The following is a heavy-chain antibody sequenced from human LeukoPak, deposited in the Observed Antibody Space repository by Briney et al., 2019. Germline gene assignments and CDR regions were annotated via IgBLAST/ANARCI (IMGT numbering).Heavy chain of an antibody. V-gene: IGHV1-46*01. D-gene: IGHD3-3*01. CDR2: INPSGGST. J-gene: IGHJ5*02. CDR3: ARLKRDFWSGHHNWFDP. CDR1: GYTFTSYY. Sequence: GASVKVSCKASGYTFTSYYMHWVRQAPGQGLEWMGIINPSGGSTSYAQKFQGRVTMTRDTSTSTVYMELSSLRSEDTAVYYCARLKRDFWSGHHNWFDPWGQGTLVTVSS.